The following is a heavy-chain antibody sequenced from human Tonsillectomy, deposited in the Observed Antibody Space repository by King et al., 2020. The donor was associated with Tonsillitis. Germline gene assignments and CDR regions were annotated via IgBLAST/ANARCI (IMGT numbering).Heavy chain of an antibody. J-gene: IGHJ2*01. CDR1: GGSLSSGTYY. Sequence: QLQESGPGLVKPAQTLSVTCTVSGGSLSSGTYYWTWIRQSAGKGLEWIGRIYASGGTPYNPSLKSRVTMSIDTSTNQFSLEMNSVTAADTAVYFCVRQYSSSRYWNWYLDLWGRGTLVTVSS. D-gene: IGHD2-2*01. CDR3: VRQYSSSRYWNWYLDL. CDR2: IYASGGT. V-gene: IGHV4-61*02.